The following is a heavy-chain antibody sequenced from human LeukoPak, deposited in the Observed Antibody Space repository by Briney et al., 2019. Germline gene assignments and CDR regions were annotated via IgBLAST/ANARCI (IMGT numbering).Heavy chain of an antibody. CDR2: IIPSFGTA. D-gene: IGHD3-22*01. J-gene: IGHJ4*02. CDR3: ARGPTYYYDSSGYYYEG. CDR1: GGTFTSYA. Sequence: ASVKVSCKASGGTFTSYAISWVRQAPGQGLEWMGGIIPSFGTASYAQKFQGRVTITADESTSTAYMELSSLRSEDTAVYYCARGPTYYYDSSGYYYEGWGQGTLVTVSS. V-gene: IGHV1-69*13.